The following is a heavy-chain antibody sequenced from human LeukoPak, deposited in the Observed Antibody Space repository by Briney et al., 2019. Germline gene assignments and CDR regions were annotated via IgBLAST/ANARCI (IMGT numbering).Heavy chain of an antibody. CDR1: GYTFTGYY. Sequence: ASVKVSCKASGYTFTGYYMHWVRQAPGQGLEWMGWINPNSGGTNYAQKFQGRVTMTRDTSISTAYMELSRLRSDDTAVYYCARIGDYDFWSGYYDDWGQGTLVTVSS. CDR3: ARIGDYDFWSGYYDD. D-gene: IGHD3-3*01. V-gene: IGHV1-2*02. J-gene: IGHJ4*02. CDR2: INPNSGGT.